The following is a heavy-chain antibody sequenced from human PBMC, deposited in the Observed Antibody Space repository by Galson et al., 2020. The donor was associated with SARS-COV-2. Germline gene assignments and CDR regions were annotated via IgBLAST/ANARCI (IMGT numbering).Heavy chain of an antibody. V-gene: IGHV1-58*01. J-gene: IGHJ4*02. CDR1: GFTFTSSA. D-gene: IGHD4-17*01. CDR3: AALWAGMTTGGGY. CDR2: IVVGTGNT. Sequence: SAKVSCKASGFTFTSSAVQWVRQARGQRLEWIGWIVVGTGNTNYGQNFQERVTITRDMSTNTAYMELSSLRSEDTAVYYCAALWAGMTTGGGYWGQGTLVTVSS.